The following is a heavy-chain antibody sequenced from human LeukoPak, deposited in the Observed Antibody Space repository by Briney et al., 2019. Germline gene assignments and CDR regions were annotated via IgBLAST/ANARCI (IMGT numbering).Heavy chain of an antibody. CDR1: GGSISNFC. V-gene: IGHV4-59*01. J-gene: IGHJ4*02. Sequence: SETLSLTCTVSGGSISNFCWSWIRQPPGKGPEWLGYICYSGSTNYNPSLKSRVTISVDTSKNQFSLRLSSVTAADMALYYCVRGLDSSGRYLSYWGQGTLVTVSS. CDR3: VRGLDSSGRYLSY. CDR2: ICYSGST. D-gene: IGHD6-19*01.